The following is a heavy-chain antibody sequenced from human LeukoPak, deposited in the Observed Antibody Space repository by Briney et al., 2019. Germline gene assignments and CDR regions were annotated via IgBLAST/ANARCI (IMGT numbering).Heavy chain of an antibody. D-gene: IGHD1-26*01. CDR2: ISSSGSTI. CDR3: ASLVGKARNYFDY. CDR1: GFTFSSYE. Sequence: QSGGSLRLSCAASGFTFSSYEMNWVRQAPGKGLEWVSYISSSGSTIYYADSVKGRFTISRDNAKNSLYLQMNSLRAEETAVYYCASLVGKARNYFDYWGQGTLVTVSS. V-gene: IGHV3-48*03. J-gene: IGHJ4*02.